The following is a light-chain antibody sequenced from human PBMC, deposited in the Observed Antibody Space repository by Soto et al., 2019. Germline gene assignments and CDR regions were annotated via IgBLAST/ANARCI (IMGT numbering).Light chain of an antibody. CDR1: SSDVGSYNL. V-gene: IGLV2-14*02. CDR3: CSFGGGNKVL. CDR2: EAR. Sequence: QSALTQPASVSGSPGQSITISCTGSSSDVGSYNLVSWYQQHPGKAPKLLIYEARKRPSGVSNRFSGSKSGNTASLTVSGLQAEDEADYYCCSFGGGNKVLFGGGTKLTVL. J-gene: IGLJ3*02.